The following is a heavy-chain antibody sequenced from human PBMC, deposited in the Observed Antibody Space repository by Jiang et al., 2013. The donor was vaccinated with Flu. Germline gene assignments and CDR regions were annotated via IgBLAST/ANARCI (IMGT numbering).Heavy chain of an antibody. V-gene: IGHV4-34*01. J-gene: IGHJ4*02. CDR1: GGSFSDYY. Sequence: KPSETLSLTCAVYGGSFSDYYWSWSASRRKGLEWIGEVNHSGSTNYNPSLKSRVTISVDTSKNQFSLNLSSVTAADTAVYYCASWIIAPADKGHYWGQGTLVTVSS. D-gene: IGHD6-13*01. CDR2: VNHSGST. CDR3: ASWIIAPADKGHY.